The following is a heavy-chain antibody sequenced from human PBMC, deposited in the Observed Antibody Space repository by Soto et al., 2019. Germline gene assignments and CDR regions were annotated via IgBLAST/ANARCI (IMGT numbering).Heavy chain of an antibody. Sequence: SGPTLVNPTQTLTLTCTFSGFSLITSGMCVSWIRQPPGKALEWLALIDWDDDKYYSTSLKTRLTISKDTSKNQVVLTMTNMDPVDTATYYCARTPRYSGSYSWFDPWGQGTLVTVSS. CDR2: IDWDDDK. V-gene: IGHV2-70*01. CDR3: ARTPRYSGSYSWFDP. CDR1: GFSLITSGMC. J-gene: IGHJ5*02. D-gene: IGHD1-26*01.